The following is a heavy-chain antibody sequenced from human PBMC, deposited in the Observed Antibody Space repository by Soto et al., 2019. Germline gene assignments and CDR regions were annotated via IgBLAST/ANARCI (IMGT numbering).Heavy chain of an antibody. J-gene: IGHJ3*02. CDR3: ASAPSYGTGDAFDI. D-gene: IGHD1-1*01. CDR1: GYTFTSYG. V-gene: IGHV1-18*01. CDR2: ISDYNDNT. Sequence: ASVKVSCKASGYTFTSYGISWVRQAPGQGLEWMRWISDYNDNTNYAQKLQGRVTMTTDISTSTAYMELRSLRSYDTVVYYCASAPSYGTGDAFDIWGQGTMVTVSS.